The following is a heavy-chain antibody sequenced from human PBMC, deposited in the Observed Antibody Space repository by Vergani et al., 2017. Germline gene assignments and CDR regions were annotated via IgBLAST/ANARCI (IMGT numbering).Heavy chain of an antibody. D-gene: IGHD2-2*01. CDR1: GYTFTGYY. CDR2: INPNSGGT. J-gene: IGHJ5*02. Sequence: QVQLVQSGAEVKKPGASVKVSCKASGYTFTGYYMHWVRQAPGQGLEWMGWINPNSGGTNYAQKFQGRVTMTRDTSISTAYMELSRLRSDDTAVYYCAIGGPLYCSSTSCPNWFDPWGQGTLVTVSS. V-gene: IGHV1-2*02. CDR3: AIGGPLYCSSTSCPNWFDP.